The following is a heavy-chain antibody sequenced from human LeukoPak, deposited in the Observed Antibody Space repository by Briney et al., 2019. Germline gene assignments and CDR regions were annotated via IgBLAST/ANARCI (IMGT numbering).Heavy chain of an antibody. CDR2: ISWNSGSI. Sequence: PGRSLRLSCAASGFTFDDYATHWVRQAPGKGLEWVSGISWNSGSIGYADSVKGRFTISRDNAKNSLYLQMNSLRAEDTALYYCAKDPYGNSFNWFDPWGQGTLVTVSS. CDR3: AKDPYGNSFNWFDP. D-gene: IGHD4-23*01. V-gene: IGHV3-9*01. CDR1: GFTFDDYA. J-gene: IGHJ5*02.